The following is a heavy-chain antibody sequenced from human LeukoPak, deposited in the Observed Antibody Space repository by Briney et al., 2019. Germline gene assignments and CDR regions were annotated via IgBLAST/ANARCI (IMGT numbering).Heavy chain of an antibody. Sequence: ASVKVSCKASGYTSITYGISWVRQDPRQGLEWMGWISAYNGNTNYAQKLQGRVTMTTDTSTSTAYMELRSLRSDDTAVYYCARDFYDILTGYSYRIPFDYWGQGTLVTVSS. J-gene: IGHJ4*02. CDR3: ARDFYDILTGYSYRIPFDY. V-gene: IGHV1-18*01. CDR2: ISAYNGNT. CDR1: GYTSITYG. D-gene: IGHD3-9*01.